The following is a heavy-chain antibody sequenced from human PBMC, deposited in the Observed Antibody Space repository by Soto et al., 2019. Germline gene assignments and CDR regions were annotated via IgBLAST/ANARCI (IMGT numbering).Heavy chain of an antibody. CDR2: ISGSGGST. Sequence: GGSLRLSWPASGFTFSTDAMSRLRHAPGKGLEWFSSISGSGGSTYYADSVKGRFTISRDNAKNTLYLQMNSLRAEDTAVYYCAKAQRGWYYHYWGQGTLVTVSS. V-gene: IGHV3-23*01. CDR3: AKAQRGWYYHY. D-gene: IGHD6-19*01. CDR1: GFTFSTDA. J-gene: IGHJ4*02.